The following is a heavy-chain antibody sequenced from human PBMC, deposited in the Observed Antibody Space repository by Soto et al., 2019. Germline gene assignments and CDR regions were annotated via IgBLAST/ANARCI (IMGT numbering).Heavy chain of an antibody. CDR2: IKSKGDGGAR. V-gene: IGHV3-15*01. Sequence: EVQMVQSGGDLVKPGGSLRLSCVTSGFMFSSAWMNWVRQAPGKGLECVARIKSKGDGGARDYAAPVKGRFTISRDDSKNTVHLQMNSLRAEDTAVYYCVEGWNDFWGQGTLVTVSS. J-gene: IGHJ4*02. CDR3: VEGWNDF. D-gene: IGHD1-1*01. CDR1: GFMFSSAW.